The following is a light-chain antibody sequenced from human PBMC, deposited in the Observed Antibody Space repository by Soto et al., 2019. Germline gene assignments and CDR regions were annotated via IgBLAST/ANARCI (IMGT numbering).Light chain of an antibody. CDR1: SSDVGNYNY. CDR2: DVS. J-gene: IGLJ1*01. CDR3: SSYTSSSTYV. Sequence: QSALTQPASVSVSPGQSITISCTGTSSDVGNYNYVSWYQQHPGKAPKLMIYDVSNRPSGVSKRFSGSKSGITASLTISGLQAEDEADYYCSSYTSSSTYVFGTGTKVTVL. V-gene: IGLV2-14*01.